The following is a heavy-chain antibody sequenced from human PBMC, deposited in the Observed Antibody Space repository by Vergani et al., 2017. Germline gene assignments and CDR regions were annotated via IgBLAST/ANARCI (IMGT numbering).Heavy chain of an antibody. J-gene: IGHJ6*02. Sequence: EVQLVESGGGLVQPGGSLRLSCAASGFTVSSNYMSWVRQAPGKGLEWVSVIYSGGSTYYADSVKGRFTIPRHNSNNTLYLQMNRLRAEDTAVYYCARDRVDIVATTTYYYYYYGMDVWGQGTTVTVSS. V-gene: IGHV3-53*04. CDR3: ARDRVDIVATTTYYYYYYGMDV. CDR1: GFTVSSNY. CDR2: IYSGGST. D-gene: IGHD5-12*01.